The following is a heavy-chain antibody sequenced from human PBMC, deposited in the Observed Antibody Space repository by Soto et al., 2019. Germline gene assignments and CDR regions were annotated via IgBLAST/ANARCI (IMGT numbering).Heavy chain of an antibody. J-gene: IGHJ5*02. Sequence: SETLSLTCRLSGGSINSSDHFWGWIRQTPGKGLEWIGSVYYTETTYYNPSLKSPVTISVETSRNTFSLKVNSVTAADTGIYYCXRQRVLSTNMFITSFDPWGQGTLVTVSS. D-gene: IGHD3-10*02. CDR3: XRQRVLSTNMFITSFDP. V-gene: IGHV4-39*01. CDR1: GGSINSSDHF. CDR2: VYYTETT.